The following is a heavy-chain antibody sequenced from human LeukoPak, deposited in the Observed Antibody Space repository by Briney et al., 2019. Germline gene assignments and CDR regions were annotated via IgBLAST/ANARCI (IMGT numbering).Heavy chain of an antibody. D-gene: IGHD6-6*01. V-gene: IGHV3-30*02. J-gene: IGHJ4*02. Sequence: PGGSLRLSCAASGFTFSSYGMHWVRQAPGKGLEWVAFTRNDGSNKYYADSVKGRFTISRDNSKKTLYLQMNSLRVEDTAVYSCARGETARRGALDNWGQGTLVTVSS. CDR2: TRNDGSNK. CDR3: ARGETARRGALDN. CDR1: GFTFSSYG.